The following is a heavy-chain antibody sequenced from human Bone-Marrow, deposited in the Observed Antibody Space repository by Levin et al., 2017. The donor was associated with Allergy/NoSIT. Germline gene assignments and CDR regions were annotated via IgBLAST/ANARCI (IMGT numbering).Heavy chain of an antibody. Sequence: GESLKISCSASGFPFSTYAMHWVRQAPDKGLEWVAAISYDGSNQDYADSVKGRFTISRDNSKNTLYLQMDSLRAEDTAVYYCARIIGSGYYDSSGYFTASDFDYWGQGTLVIVSS. V-gene: IGHV3-30*03. CDR3: ARIIGSGYYDSSGYFTASDFDY. D-gene: IGHD3-22*01. J-gene: IGHJ4*02. CDR2: ISYDGSNQ. CDR1: GFPFSTYA.